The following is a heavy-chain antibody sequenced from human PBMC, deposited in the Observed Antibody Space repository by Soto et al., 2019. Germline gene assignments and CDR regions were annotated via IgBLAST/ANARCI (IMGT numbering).Heavy chain of an antibody. V-gene: IGHV3-66*04. CDR3: ASHHVFYRTAGSDD. CDR1: GFTVSSNY. CDR2: IYSGGST. Sequence: EVQLVESGGGLVQPGGSLRLSCAASGFTVSSNYMSSVRQAPGKGLEWVSVIYSGGSTYYSDSVKGRFTISRDNSKITRYLQMNSLRAEDTAVYYCASHHVFYRTAGSDDWGQGTLVTVSS. J-gene: IGHJ4*02. D-gene: IGHD6-13*01.